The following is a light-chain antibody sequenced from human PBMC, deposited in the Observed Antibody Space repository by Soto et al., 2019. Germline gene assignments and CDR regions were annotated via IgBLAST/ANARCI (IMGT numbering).Light chain of an antibody. CDR2: DVI. CDR1: SSDVGGYNY. V-gene: IGLV2-14*01. Sequence: QSALTQPASVSGSPGQSITISCTGTSSDVGGYNYVSWYQQHPGKAPKLMIYDVINRPSGVSNRFSGSKSVNTASLTISGLQAEDEADYYCSSYTSSSTRVFGGGTKLTVL. J-gene: IGLJ2*01. CDR3: SSYTSSSTRV.